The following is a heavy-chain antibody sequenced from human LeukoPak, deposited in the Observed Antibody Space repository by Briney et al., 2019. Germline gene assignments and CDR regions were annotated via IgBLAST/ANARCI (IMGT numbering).Heavy chain of an antibody. V-gene: IGHV4-34*01. CDR3: ARSPLRYFDWSRWFDP. CDR1: GGSFSGYY. CDR2: INHSGST. Sequence: SETLSLTCAVYGGSFSGYYWSWIRQPPGKGLERIGEINHSGSTNYNPSLKSRVTISVDTSKNQFSLKLSSVTAADTAVYYCARSPLRYFDWSRWFDPWGQGTLVTVSS. D-gene: IGHD3-9*01. J-gene: IGHJ5*02.